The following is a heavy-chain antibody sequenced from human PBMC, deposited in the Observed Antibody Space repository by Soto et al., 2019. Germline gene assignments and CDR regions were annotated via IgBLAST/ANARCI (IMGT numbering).Heavy chain of an antibody. D-gene: IGHD2-15*01. CDR2: IWYDGSNK. CDR3: ARERGVVVAATRYIDY. V-gene: IGHV3-33*01. J-gene: IGHJ4*02. CDR1: GFTFSSYG. Sequence: QVQLVESGGGVVQPGRSLRLSCAASGFTFSSYGMHWVRQAPGKGLVWVAVIWYDGSNKYYADSVKGRFTISRDNSKNTLYLQMNSLRAEYTAVYYCARERGVVVAATRYIDYSGQGTLVTVSS.